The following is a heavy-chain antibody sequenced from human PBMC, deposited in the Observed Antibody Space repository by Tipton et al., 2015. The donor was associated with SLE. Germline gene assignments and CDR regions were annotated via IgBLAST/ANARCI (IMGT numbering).Heavy chain of an antibody. Sequence: TLSLTCAVYGGSFSGYYWSWIRQPPGKGLEWIGEINHSGSTNYNPSLKSRVPMSVDTSKNQFSLNLSSMTAADTAVYFCARDRGGNYLSAFDIWGQGTTVTVSS. CDR2: INHSGST. CDR3: ARDRGGNYLSAFDI. J-gene: IGHJ3*02. D-gene: IGHD4-23*01. V-gene: IGHV4-34*01. CDR1: GGSFSGYY.